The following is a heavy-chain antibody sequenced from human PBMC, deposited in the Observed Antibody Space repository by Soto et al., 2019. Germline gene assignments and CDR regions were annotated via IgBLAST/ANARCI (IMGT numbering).Heavy chain of an antibody. Sequence: SETLSLTCTVSGGSISSDDYYWSWIRQVPGKGPEWIGYIYYSGSTYYNPSLKSRVAMSVDTSKNQFSLKLSSVTAADTAIYYCAREGRIEAAGRFDYWGQGTLVTVSS. D-gene: IGHD6-13*01. V-gene: IGHV4-31*03. CDR3: AREGRIEAAGRFDY. CDR2: IYYSGST. J-gene: IGHJ4*02. CDR1: GGSISSDDYY.